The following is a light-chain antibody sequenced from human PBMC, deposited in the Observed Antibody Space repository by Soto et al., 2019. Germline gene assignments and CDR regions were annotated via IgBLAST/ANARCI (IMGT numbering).Light chain of an antibody. CDR3: QQRSNSLYT. V-gene: IGKV3-11*01. CDR1: QSVISY. J-gene: IGKJ2*01. Sequence: EIVLTQSPATLTLSPGERAILSCRASQSVISYLAWYQQKPDPAPRLLIYDASNRTTGIPARFSSSGYETDFALTISSLEAQHFAVYYCQQRSNSLYTFGLGTKLEIK. CDR2: DAS.